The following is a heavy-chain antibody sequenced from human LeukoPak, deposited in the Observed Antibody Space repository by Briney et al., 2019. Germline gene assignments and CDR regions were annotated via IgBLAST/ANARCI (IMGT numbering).Heavy chain of an antibody. V-gene: IGHV4-38-2*02. CDR2: IYHSGRT. D-gene: IGHD6-13*01. CDR3: ARDSIAAAGTSLWGQYYYYYMDV. Sequence: PSETLSLTCTVSGYSISSGYYWGCIRQHPGKGLEWIGSIYHSGRTYYNPSLKSRVTISVDTSKNQFSLKLSSVTAADTAVYYCARDSIAAAGTSLWGQYYYYYMDVWGKGTTVTISS. CDR1: GYSISSGYY. J-gene: IGHJ6*03.